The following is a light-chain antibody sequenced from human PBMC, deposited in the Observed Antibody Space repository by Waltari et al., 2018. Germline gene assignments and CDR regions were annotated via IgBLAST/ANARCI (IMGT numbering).Light chain of an antibody. CDR1: SLRTSY. CDR3: SSRNGRANQVV. CDR2: GKD. J-gene: IGLJ3*02. Sequence: SSELTQDPAVSVALGQTVRFTCQGDSLRTSYASWYQVKPGQAPVLVIYGKDKRPSGIPDRISGYSSGTTSSLTITGAQAEDEADYYWSSRNGRANQVVFAGGTKVTVL. V-gene: IGLV3-19*01.